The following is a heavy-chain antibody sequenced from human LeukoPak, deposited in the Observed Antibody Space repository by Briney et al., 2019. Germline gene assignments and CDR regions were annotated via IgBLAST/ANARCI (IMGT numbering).Heavy chain of an antibody. CDR2: INTNTGNP. CDR3: ARTLFGDQYQLLHNWFDP. V-gene: IGHV7-4-1*02. CDR1: GYTFTSYA. D-gene: IGHD2-2*01. J-gene: IGHJ5*02. Sequence: ASVKVSCKASGYTFTSYAMNWVRQAPGQGLEWMGWINTNTGNPTYAQGFTRRLVFSLDTSASTAYLQISSLKAEDTAVYYCARTLFGDQYQLLHNWFDPWGQGTLVTVSS.